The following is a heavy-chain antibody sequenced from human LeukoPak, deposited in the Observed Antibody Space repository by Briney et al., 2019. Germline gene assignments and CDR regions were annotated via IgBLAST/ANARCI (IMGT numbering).Heavy chain of an antibody. CDR1: GASISDYY. CDR2: IYNSGDI. Sequence: NTSETLSLTCAVSGASISDYYWSWIRQPAGKGLGWIGRIYNSGDINYNPSFKSRVTMSVDTSKNQFSLKLSSVTAADTAVYYCARVIYCSGGSCYPSRTKGVWEYYYFDYWGQGTLVTVSS. J-gene: IGHJ4*02. V-gene: IGHV4-4*07. CDR3: ARVIYCSGGSCYPSRTKGVWEYYYFDY. D-gene: IGHD2-15*01.